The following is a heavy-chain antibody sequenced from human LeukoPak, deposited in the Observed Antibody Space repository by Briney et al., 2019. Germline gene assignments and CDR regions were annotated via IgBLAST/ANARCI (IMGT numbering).Heavy chain of an antibody. CDR2: IYYSGST. V-gene: IGHV4-30-4*08. CDR1: GGSISSSSYY. J-gene: IGHJ6*02. D-gene: IGHD2-2*01. Sequence: SETLSLTCTVSGGSISSSSYYWGWIRQPPGKGLEWIGYIYYSGSTYYNPSLKSRVTISVDTSKNQFSLKLSSVTAADTAVYYCARDLPAAISDYYYGMDVWGQGTTVTVSS. CDR3: ARDLPAAISDYYYGMDV.